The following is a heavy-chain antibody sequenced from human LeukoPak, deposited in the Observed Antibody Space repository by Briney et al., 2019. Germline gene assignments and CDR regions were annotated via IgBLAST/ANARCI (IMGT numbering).Heavy chain of an antibody. J-gene: IGHJ4*02. Sequence: PGGSLRLSCAASGFTVSSNYMSWVRQAPGKGLEWVSVIYSGGSTYYADSVKGRFTISRDNSKNTLYLQMNSLRAEDTAVYYCARETQRPNLPIPPGDYEASWGQGTLVTVSS. CDR3: ARETQRPNLPIPPGDYEAS. CDR1: GFTVSSNY. V-gene: IGHV3-53*01. D-gene: IGHD4-17*01. CDR2: IYSGGST.